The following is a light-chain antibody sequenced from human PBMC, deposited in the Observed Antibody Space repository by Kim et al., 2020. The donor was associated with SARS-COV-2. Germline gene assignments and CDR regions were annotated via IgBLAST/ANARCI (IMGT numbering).Light chain of an antibody. Sequence: GQSITISGTGTRGDSGGYDRVYRYQQAPGTAPKLLVYEVTNRPSGVPDRFSGSKSGSTASLSIAGLQTEDEAHYYCSSFTDSTTVIFGGGTQLTVL. CDR1: RGDSGGYDR. CDR3: SSFTDSTTVI. CDR2: EVT. J-gene: IGLJ2*01. V-gene: IGLV2-18*02.